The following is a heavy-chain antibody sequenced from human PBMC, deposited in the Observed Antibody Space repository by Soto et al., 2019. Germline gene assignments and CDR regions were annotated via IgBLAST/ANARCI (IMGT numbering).Heavy chain of an antibody. Sequence: QVQLVQSGAEVKTPGASVNVSCRASGYTFTSYAIHWLRQAPGQGLEWMGWINAGNGDAKYSENFQGRVTVSRDTFASTLYMELNSLRPADTAVYYCARDVRSSFDNWGQGTLVTVSS. CDR3: ARDVRSSFDN. CDR1: GYTFTSYA. J-gene: IGHJ4*02. CDR2: INAGNGDA. D-gene: IGHD3-10*01. V-gene: IGHV1-3*01.